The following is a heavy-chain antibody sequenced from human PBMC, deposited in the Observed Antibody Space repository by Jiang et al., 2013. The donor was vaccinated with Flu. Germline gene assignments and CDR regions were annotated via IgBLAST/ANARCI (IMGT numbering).Heavy chain of an antibody. V-gene: IGHV4-39*07. CDR2: IYYSGST. CDR3: ARAARSERFLEWFGCSFDY. D-gene: IGHD3-3*01. CDR1: GGSISSSSYY. Sequence: GPGLVKPSETLSLTCTVSGGSISSSSYYWGWIRQPPGKGLEWIGSIYYSGSTYYNPSLKSRVTISVDTSKNQFSLKLSSVTAADTAVYYCARAARSERFLEWFGCSFDYWGQGNPGHRLL. J-gene: IGHJ4*02.